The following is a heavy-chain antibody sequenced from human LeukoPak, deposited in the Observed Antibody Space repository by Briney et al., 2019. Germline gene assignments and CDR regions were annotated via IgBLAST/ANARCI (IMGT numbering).Heavy chain of an antibody. Sequence: SQTLSLTCTVPGGSISSGGYYWSWIRQHPGKGLEWIGYIYYSGSTYYNPSLKSRVTISVDTSKNQFSLKLSSVTAADTAVYSCASGPRNWFDPWGQGTLVTVSS. CDR3: ASGPRNWFDP. CDR2: IYYSGST. CDR1: GGSISSGGYY. V-gene: IGHV4-31*03. J-gene: IGHJ5*02.